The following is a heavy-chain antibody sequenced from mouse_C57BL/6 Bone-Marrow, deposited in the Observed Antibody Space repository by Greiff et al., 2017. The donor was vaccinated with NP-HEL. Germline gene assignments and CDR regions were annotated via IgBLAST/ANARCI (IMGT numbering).Heavy chain of an antibody. D-gene: IGHD1-1*01. J-gene: IGHJ3*01. Sequence: EVKVVESGGGLVKPGGSLKLSCAASGFTFSSYAMSWVRQTPEKRLEWVATISDGGSYTYYPDNVKGRFTISRDNAKNNLYLQMSHLKSEDTAMYYCARAGGSSFAYWGQGTLVTVSA. CDR2: ISDGGSYT. V-gene: IGHV5-4*03. CDR1: GFTFSSYA. CDR3: ARAGGSSFAY.